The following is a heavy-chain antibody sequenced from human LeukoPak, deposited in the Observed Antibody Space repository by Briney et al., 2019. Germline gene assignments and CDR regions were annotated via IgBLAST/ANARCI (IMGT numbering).Heavy chain of an antibody. V-gene: IGHV1-46*03. CDR1: GYTFTSYY. CDR3: ARESRKKYGSGSPGWFDP. Sequence: ASVKVSCKASGYTFTSYYMHWVRQAPGQGLEWMGMINPSGGSTSYAQKFQGRVTMTRDTSTSTVYMELSSLRSEDTAVYYCARESRKKYGSGSPGWFDPWGQGTLVTVSS. CDR2: INPSGGST. J-gene: IGHJ5*02. D-gene: IGHD3-10*01.